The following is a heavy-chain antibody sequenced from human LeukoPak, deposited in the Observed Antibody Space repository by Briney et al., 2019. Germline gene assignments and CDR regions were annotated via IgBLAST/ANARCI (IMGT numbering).Heavy chain of an antibody. CDR1: GGSISSYY. V-gene: IGHV4-59*01. CDR3: ARGVVVPAAKSLNWFDP. J-gene: IGHJ5*02. Sequence: PSETLSLTCTVSGGSISSYYWSWIRQPTGKGLEWIGYIYYSGSTNYNPSLKSRVTISVDTSKNQFSLKLSSVTAADTAVYYCARGVVVPAAKSLNWFDPWGQGTLVTVSS. CDR2: IYYSGST. D-gene: IGHD2-2*01.